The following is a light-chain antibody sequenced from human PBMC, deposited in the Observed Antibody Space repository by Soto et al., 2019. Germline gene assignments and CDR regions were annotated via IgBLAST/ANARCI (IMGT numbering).Light chain of an antibody. CDR1: SSDVGGYKY. CDR3: CSYVGGYSYV. Sequence: QSALTQPASVSGSPGQSITISCTGTSSDVGGYKYVSWYQQHPGKAPKLMIYDVTKRPSGVPDRFSGSKSGNTASLTITGLQAEDEADYYCCSYVGGYSYVFGTGTKLTVL. J-gene: IGLJ1*01. CDR2: DVT. V-gene: IGLV2-11*01.